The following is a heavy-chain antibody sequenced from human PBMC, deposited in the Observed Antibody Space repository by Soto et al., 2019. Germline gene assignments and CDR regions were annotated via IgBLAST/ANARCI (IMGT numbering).Heavy chain of an antibody. CDR2: ISYDGSNK. V-gene: IGHV3-30*18. D-gene: IGHD5-12*01. J-gene: IGHJ6*02. CDR1: GFTFSSYG. Sequence: PGGSLRLSCAASGFTFSSYGMHWVRQAPGKGLEWVAVISYDGSNKYYADSVKGRFTISRDNSKNTLYLQMNSLRAEDTAVYYCAKDRNERGYDYVDLYYYYYGMDVWGQGTTVTVSS. CDR3: AKDRNERGYDYVDLYYYYYGMDV.